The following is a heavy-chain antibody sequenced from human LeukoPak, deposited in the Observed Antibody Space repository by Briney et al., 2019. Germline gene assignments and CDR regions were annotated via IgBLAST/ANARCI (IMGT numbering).Heavy chain of an antibody. CDR3: ARPSVAGPYFDF. Sequence: GGSLRLSCAASGFTCITYWMHWVRQAPGKGRVWVSRINNDGSNTNYADSVKGRFTISRDNAKNTLYLQMNSLRAEDTAVYYCARPSVAGPYFDFWGQGTLVTVSS. V-gene: IGHV3-74*01. CDR2: INNDGSNT. J-gene: IGHJ4*02. D-gene: IGHD6-19*01. CDR1: GFTCITYW.